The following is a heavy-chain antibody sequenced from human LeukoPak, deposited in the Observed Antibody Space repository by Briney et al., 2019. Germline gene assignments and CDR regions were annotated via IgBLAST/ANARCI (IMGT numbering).Heavy chain of an antibody. CDR3: ARHGRDGYNFDAFDI. Sequence: SETLSLTCTVSGGSISSYYWSWIRQPSGKGLEWIGYIYYSGSTNYNPSLKSRVTISVDTSKNQFSLKLSSVTAADTAVYYCARHGRDGYNFDAFDIWGQGTMVTVSS. V-gene: IGHV4-59*08. CDR2: IYYSGST. D-gene: IGHD5-24*01. J-gene: IGHJ3*02. CDR1: GGSISSYY.